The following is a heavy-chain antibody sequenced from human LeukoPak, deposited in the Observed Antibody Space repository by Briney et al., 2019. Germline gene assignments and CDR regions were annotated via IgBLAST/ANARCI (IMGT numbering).Heavy chain of an antibody. CDR2: IYYGGST. CDR1: GGSISSYY. Sequence: SETLSLTCTVSGGSISSYYWSWIRQPPGKGLEWIGYIYYGGSTNYNPSLKSRVTISVDTSKNQFSLKLSSVTAADTAVYYCARRNYDYVWGPSNWFDPWGQGTLVTASS. V-gene: IGHV4-59*01. CDR3: ARRNYDYVWGPSNWFDP. J-gene: IGHJ5*02. D-gene: IGHD3-16*01.